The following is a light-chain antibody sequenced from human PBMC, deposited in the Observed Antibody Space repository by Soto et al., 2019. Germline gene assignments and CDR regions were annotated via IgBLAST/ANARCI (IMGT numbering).Light chain of an antibody. Sequence: QSALTQPASVSGSPGQSINISCTGTSSDVGAYNFVSWYQQYPGKAPKLIIYEVTNRPSGVSNRFSGSKSGNTASLTISGLQAEDEADYYCNSYTSSSARVFGGGTKLTVL. CDR2: EVT. CDR1: SSDVGAYNF. J-gene: IGLJ3*02. V-gene: IGLV2-14*01. CDR3: NSYTSSSARV.